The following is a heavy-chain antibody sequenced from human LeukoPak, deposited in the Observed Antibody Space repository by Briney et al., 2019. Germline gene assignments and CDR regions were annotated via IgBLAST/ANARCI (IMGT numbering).Heavy chain of an antibody. CDR3: ARLPYCSSTSCYLLDV. D-gene: IGHD2-2*01. CDR1: EYSFTSYW. J-gene: IGHJ6*02. Sequence: GESLNIYCKGSEYSFTSYWIGWVRQMPGKGLERMGSIYPGDSDTRYSLSFEGQVIMSADKSISTAYLQWSRLKASDTAMYYCARLPYCSSTSCYLLDVWGQGTTVTVSS. V-gene: IGHV5-51*01. CDR2: IYPGDSDT.